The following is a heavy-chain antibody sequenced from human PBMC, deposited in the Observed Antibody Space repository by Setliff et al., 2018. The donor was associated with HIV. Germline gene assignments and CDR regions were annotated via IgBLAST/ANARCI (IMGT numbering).Heavy chain of an antibody. CDR1: GDSTSNSY. D-gene: IGHD3-9*01. J-gene: IGHJ6*03. Sequence: SETLSLTCSVSGDSTSNSYWSWIRQPAGKGLEWIGHLHASGNTNYNPSLKSRVTMSIDTSKNQLSLRLTSVTAADTAVYYCARDVLKSNYLGYYYYLDVWGKGTTVTVSS. CDR3: ARDVLKSNYLGYYYYLDV. CDR2: LHASGNT. V-gene: IGHV4-4*07.